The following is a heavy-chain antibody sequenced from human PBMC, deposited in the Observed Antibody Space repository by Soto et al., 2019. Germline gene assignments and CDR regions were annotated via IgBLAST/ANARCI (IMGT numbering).Heavy chain of an antibody. CDR1: GFTFSSFE. Sequence: PGGSLRLSCAASGFTFSSFEINWVRQAPGRGLEWISYISGSGTTVHYADSVKGRFTISRDNAKNSLDLQMNSLRAEDTAVYYCARSETFLYGMDVWGQGTTVIVSS. J-gene: IGHJ6*02. CDR2: ISGSGTTV. V-gene: IGHV3-48*03. CDR3: ARSETFLYGMDV.